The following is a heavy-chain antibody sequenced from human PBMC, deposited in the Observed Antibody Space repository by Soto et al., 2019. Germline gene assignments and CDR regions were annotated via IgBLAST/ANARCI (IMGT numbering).Heavy chain of an antibody. J-gene: IGHJ6*02. CDR2: IYYSGST. D-gene: IGHD1-1*01. CDR1: GGSISSYY. V-gene: IGHV4-59*01. CDR3: ARWMGYNWNDRQLYYGMDV. Sequence: PSETLSLTCTVSGGSISSYYWSWIRQPPGKGLEWIGYIYYSGSTNYNPSLKSRVTISVDTSKNQFSLKLSSVTAADTAVYYCARWMGYNWNDRQLYYGMDVWGQGTTVTVS.